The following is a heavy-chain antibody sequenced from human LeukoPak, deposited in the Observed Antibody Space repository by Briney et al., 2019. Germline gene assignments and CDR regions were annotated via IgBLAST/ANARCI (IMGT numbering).Heavy chain of an antibody. CDR3: AKSGIGGLRGGYFDY. D-gene: IGHD4-17*01. J-gene: IGHJ4*02. CDR1: GFTFSSYA. CDR2: ISGRGGNT. V-gene: IGHV3-23*01. Sequence: PGGSLRLSCAASGFTFSSYAMNWVRQAPGKGLERVSGISGRGGNTYYADSVKGQFTISRDNSKNTLYLQMNSLRAEDTAVYYCAKSGIGGLRGGYFDYWGQGTLVTVSS.